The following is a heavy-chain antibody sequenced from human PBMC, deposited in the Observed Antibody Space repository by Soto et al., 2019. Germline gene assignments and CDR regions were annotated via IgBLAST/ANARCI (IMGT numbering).Heavy chain of an antibody. CDR2: IYWDDDK. D-gene: IGHD3-10*01. Sequence: QITLKESGPTLLKPTQTLTLTCTFSGFSLSTSGVGVGWIRQPPGKALEWLAIIYWDDDKRYSPSLKSRLTVTKDNSNNQVVLTMTNMDPVDTATYYCAHRLNYYGSGSYSRWFDPWGQGTLVTVSS. V-gene: IGHV2-5*02. CDR3: AHRLNYYGSGSYSRWFDP. J-gene: IGHJ5*02. CDR1: GFSLSTSGVG.